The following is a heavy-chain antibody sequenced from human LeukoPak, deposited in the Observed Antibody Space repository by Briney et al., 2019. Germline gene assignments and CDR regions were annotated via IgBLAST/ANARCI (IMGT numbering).Heavy chain of an antibody. Sequence: PGGSLRLSCAASGITFSNAWMPWVRQAPGKGLEWVGRIYRSSNGETTDYGAPVKGRFTMSRDDSKNTLYLQMNSLKTEDTAVYYCTTYSFGACLSCGHGTLVTVSS. CDR1: GITFSNAW. CDR3: TTYSFGACLS. V-gene: IGHV3-15*01. J-gene: IGHJ5*01. CDR2: IYRSSNGETT. D-gene: IGHD6-13*01.